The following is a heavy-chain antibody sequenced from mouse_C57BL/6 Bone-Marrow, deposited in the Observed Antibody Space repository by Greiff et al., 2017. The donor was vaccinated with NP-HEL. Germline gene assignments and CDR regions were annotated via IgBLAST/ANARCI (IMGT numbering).Heavy chain of an antibody. D-gene: IGHD1-1*01. CDR2: ISYDGSN. CDR3: ARERGYYGSSYLYYFDY. Sequence: EVKLMESGPGLVKPSQSLSLTCSVTGYSITSGYYWNWIRQFPGNKLEWMGYISYDGSNNYNPSLKNRISITRDTSKNQFFLKLNSVTTEDTATYYCARERGYYGSSYLYYFDYWGQGTTLTVSS. J-gene: IGHJ2*01. CDR1: GYSITSGYY. V-gene: IGHV3-6*01.